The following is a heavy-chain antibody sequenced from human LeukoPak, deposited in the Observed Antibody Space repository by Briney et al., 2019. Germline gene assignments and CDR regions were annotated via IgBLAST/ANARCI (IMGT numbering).Heavy chain of an antibody. CDR3: AKGSQYNILTGFIVGAMDDFDH. CDR2: IKQDGSEK. V-gene: IGHV3-7*01. CDR1: GFTFSSYW. Sequence: PGGSLRLSCAASGFTFSSYWMSWVRQAPGKGLEWVANIKQDGSEKYYVDSVKGRFTISRDNAKNSLYLQMNSLRAEDTAVYYCAKGSQYNILTGFIVGAMDDFDHWGQGTLVTVSS. J-gene: IGHJ4*02. D-gene: IGHD3-9*01.